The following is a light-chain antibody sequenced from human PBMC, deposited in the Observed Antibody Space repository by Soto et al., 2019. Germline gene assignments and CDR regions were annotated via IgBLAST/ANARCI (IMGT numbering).Light chain of an antibody. CDR1: QSISNY. Sequence: DIQMTQSPSSLSASVGDRVTITCRASQSISNYLNWYQQKPGKAPKLLSYAASSLQGGVPSRFSGSGSGTDFTLTISSLQPEDFATYYCQQSYSTRITFGQGTRLEIK. J-gene: IGKJ5*01. CDR3: QQSYSTRIT. V-gene: IGKV1-39*01. CDR2: AAS.